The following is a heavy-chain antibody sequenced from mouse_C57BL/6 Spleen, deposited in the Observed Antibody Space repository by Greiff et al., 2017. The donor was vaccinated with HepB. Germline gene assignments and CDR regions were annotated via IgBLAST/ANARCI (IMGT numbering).Heavy chain of an antibody. J-gene: IGHJ4*01. CDR2: IHPNSGST. CDR3: TRKITTVVATDAMDY. Sequence: VQLQQSGAELVKPGASVKLSCKASGYTFTRYWMHWVKQRPGQGLEWIGMIHPNSGSTNYNEKFKSKATLTVDKSSSTAYMQLSSLTSEDSAVYYWTRKITTVVATDAMDYWGQGTSGTVAS. V-gene: IGHV1-64*01. D-gene: IGHD1-1*01. CDR1: GYTFTRYW.